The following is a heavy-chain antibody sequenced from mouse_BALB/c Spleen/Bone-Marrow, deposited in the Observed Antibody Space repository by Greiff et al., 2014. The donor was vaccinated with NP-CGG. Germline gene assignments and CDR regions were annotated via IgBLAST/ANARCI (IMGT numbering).Heavy chain of an antibody. CDR2: ISSGSSTI. CDR3: AISPYDYAAMDY. J-gene: IGHJ4*01. Sequence: EVKLVESGGGLVQPGGSRKLSCAASGFTFSSFGMHWVRQAPEKGLEWVAYISSGSSTIYYAGTVKGRFTISRDNPKNTLFLQMASLRSEDTAMYYCAISPYDYAAMDYWGQGTSVTVSS. D-gene: IGHD2-4*01. V-gene: IGHV5-17*02. CDR1: GFTFSSFG.